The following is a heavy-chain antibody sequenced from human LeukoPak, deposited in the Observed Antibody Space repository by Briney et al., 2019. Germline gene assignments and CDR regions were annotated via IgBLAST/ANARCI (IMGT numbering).Heavy chain of an antibody. V-gene: IGHV4-59*11. CDR2: VENYGRT. D-gene: IGHD1-1*01. CDR3: ARGVFGTYFDL. J-gene: IGHJ4*02. CDR1: GGSISSHY. Sequence: PSETLSLTCTVSGGSISSHYWSWIRQPPGKGLEWIGYVENYGRTECIPSLQSRVTLSVDTSKNQFSLKLNSVTAADTAVYYCARGVFGTYFDLRGQGTLVTVYS.